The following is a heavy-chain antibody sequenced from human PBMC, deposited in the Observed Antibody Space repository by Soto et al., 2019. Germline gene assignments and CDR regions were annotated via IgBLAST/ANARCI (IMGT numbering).Heavy chain of an antibody. V-gene: IGHV1-18*01. CDR2: ISAYNGNT. J-gene: IGHJ4*02. CDR1: GYTFTSYG. D-gene: IGHD3-22*01. CDR3: ARDYYDSSGYSNSFDPS. Sequence: GASVKVSCKASGYTFTSYGISWVRQAPGQGLEWMGWISAYNGNTNYAQKLQGRVTMTTDTSTSTAYMELRSLRSDDTAVYYCARDYYDSSGYSNSFDPSWGQGTLVTVSS.